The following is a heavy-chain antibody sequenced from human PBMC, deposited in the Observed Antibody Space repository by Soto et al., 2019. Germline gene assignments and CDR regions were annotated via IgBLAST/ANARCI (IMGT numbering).Heavy chain of an antibody. Sequence: GGSVEGSLQGSGGTLRRHGFRWVGQAPGQGLEWMGGIIPIFGTANYAQKFQGRVTITADESTSTAYMELSSLRSEDTAVYYCAPDVGIAAAGDWFDPWGQGTLVTVSS. J-gene: IGHJ5*02. D-gene: IGHD6-13*01. CDR1: GGTLRRHG. V-gene: IGHV1-69*13. CDR3: APDVGIAAAGDWFDP. CDR2: IIPIFGTA.